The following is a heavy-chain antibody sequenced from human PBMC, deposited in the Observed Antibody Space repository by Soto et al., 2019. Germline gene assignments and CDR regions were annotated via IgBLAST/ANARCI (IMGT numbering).Heavy chain of an antibody. CDR2: IKQDGSEK. V-gene: IGHV3-7*01. D-gene: IGHD3-3*01. CDR1: GFTFSSYW. CDR3: AREGTTIFGVVHMDV. Sequence: GGSLRLSCAASGFTFSSYWMSWVRQAPGKGLEWVANIKQDGSEKYYVDSVKGRFTISRDNAKNSLYLQMNSLRAEDTAVYYCAREGTTIFGVVHMDVWGKGTTVTVSS. J-gene: IGHJ6*03.